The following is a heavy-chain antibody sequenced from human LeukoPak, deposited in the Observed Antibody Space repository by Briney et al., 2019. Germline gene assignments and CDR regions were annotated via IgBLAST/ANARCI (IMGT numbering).Heavy chain of an antibody. CDR3: ARDVRDYYDSSGCFDV. D-gene: IGHD3-22*01. J-gene: IGHJ6*04. Sequence: SETLSLTCTVSGGSISSYYWSWIRQPPGKGLDWIGYIYYSGSTNYNPSLKSRVTISVDTSKNQFSLKLSSVTAADTAVYYCARDVRDYYDSSGCFDVWGKGTTVTISS. CDR2: IYYSGST. V-gene: IGHV4-59*13. CDR1: GGSISSYY.